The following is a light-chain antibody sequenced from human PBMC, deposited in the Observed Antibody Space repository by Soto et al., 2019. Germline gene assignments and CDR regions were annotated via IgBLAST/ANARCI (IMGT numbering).Light chain of an antibody. CDR3: TSFTSISTWV. J-gene: IGLJ3*02. Sequence: QSALTQPASVSVSPGQSITIFCTGTRSDVGGYNYVSWFQQHTGKAPKLKIYEFSNRPSGVSNRFSGSKSGNTDSLTISELQAEDEADYYCTSFTSISTWVFGGGTKVTVL. CDR2: EFS. V-gene: IGLV2-14*01. CDR1: RSDVGGYNY.